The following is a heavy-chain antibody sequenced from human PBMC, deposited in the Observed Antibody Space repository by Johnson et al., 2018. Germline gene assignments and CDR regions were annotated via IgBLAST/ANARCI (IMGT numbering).Heavy chain of an antibody. CDR1: GFTFSSYG. CDR2: IWYDGSNK. V-gene: IGHV3-33*01. Sequence: VQLVESGGGVVQPGRSLRLSCAASGFTFSSYGMHWVRQAPGTGLEWVAVIWYDGSNKYYADSVKGRFTISRDNSKNTLYLQMNSLRAEDTAVYYCARDRGTTVTTNYYYYMDVWGKGTTVTVSS. CDR3: ARDRGTTVTTNYYYYMDV. D-gene: IGHD4-17*01. J-gene: IGHJ6*03.